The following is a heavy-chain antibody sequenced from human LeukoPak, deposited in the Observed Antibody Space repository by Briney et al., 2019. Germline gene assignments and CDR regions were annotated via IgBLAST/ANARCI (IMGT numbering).Heavy chain of an antibody. J-gene: IGHJ4*02. Sequence: GGSLRLSCAASGFTFSSYEMNWVRQAPGKGLEWVAVISYDGSNKYYADSVKGRFTISRDNSKNTLYLQMNSLRAEDTAVYYCAKASGDYVFDYWGQGTLVTVSS. CDR1: GFTFSSYE. V-gene: IGHV3-30*18. D-gene: IGHD4-17*01. CDR2: ISYDGSNK. CDR3: AKASGDYVFDY.